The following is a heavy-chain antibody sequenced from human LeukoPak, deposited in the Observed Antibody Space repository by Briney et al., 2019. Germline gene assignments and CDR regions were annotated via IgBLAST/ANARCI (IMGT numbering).Heavy chain of an antibody. CDR2: IYTSGST. J-gene: IGHJ3*02. CDR3: ARVSAVAGRDAFDI. Sequence: SETLSLTCTVSGGSISTYYWSWIRQPTGKGLAWIGRIYTSGSTNYNPSLKSRVTMSVDTSKNQFSLKLSSVTAADTAVYYCARVSAVAGRDAFDIWGQGTMVTVSS. V-gene: IGHV4-4*07. CDR1: GGSISTYY. D-gene: IGHD6-19*01.